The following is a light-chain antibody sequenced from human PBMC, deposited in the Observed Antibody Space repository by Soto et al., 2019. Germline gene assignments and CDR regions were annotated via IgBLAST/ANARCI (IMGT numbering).Light chain of an antibody. CDR3: QQYGSSPPWT. CDR2: GAS. Sequence: EIVLTQSPGTLSLSPGERATLSCRASQSVRSSYLAWYQQKPGQAPRLLIYGASSRATGIPDRFSGSGSGTDFTLTLSRLEPEDFAVSYCQQYGSSPPWTFGQGTKVDIK. J-gene: IGKJ1*01. CDR1: QSVRSSY. V-gene: IGKV3-20*01.